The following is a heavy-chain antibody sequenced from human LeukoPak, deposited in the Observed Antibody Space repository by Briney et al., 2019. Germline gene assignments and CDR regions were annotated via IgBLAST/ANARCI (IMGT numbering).Heavy chain of an antibody. CDR1: GFTFSSYA. D-gene: IGHD5-18*01. J-gene: IGHJ6*02. V-gene: IGHV4-30-4*08. Sequence: LRLSCAASGFTFSSYAMSWVRQAPGKGLEWIGYIYYSGSTYYNPSLKSRVTISVDTSKNQFSLKLSSVTAADTAVYYCATGPQRGYSYRNYYYGMDVWGQGTTVTVSS. CDR3: ATGPQRGYSYRNYYYGMDV. CDR2: IYYSGST.